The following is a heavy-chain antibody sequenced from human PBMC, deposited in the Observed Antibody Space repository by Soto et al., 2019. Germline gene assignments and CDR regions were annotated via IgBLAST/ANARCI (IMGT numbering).Heavy chain of an antibody. CDR3: ARTREMATIWPVGEHDAFYI. CDR2: IYYSGST. J-gene: IGHJ3*02. CDR1: GGSISSSSYY. D-gene: IGHD5-12*01. V-gene: IGHV4-39*01. Sequence: QLQLQESGPGLVKPSETLSLTCTVSGGSISSSSYYWGWIRQPPGKGLEWIGSIYYSGSTYYNPSLKSRVTIAVDTSKNQFSLKLSSVTAADTAVYYCARTREMATIWPVGEHDAFYIWCQGTMVTVSS.